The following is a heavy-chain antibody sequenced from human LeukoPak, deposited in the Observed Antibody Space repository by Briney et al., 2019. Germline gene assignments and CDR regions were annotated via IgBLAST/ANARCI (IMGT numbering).Heavy chain of an antibody. D-gene: IGHD3-22*01. CDR2: TYSTGTT. J-gene: IGHJ4*03. CDR3: ARGSRVYDRSGFHTWHDY. V-gene: IGHV4-59*01. Sequence: PSETLSLTCTVSGGSLSGDDWNGIGHPPGQGRGWIGYTYSTGTTDYSPSLKSRVTISLDMSKNQFSLKLRSVTAADTAVYYCARGSRVYDRSGFHTWHDYWGHGTLVTVSS. CDR1: GGSLSGDD.